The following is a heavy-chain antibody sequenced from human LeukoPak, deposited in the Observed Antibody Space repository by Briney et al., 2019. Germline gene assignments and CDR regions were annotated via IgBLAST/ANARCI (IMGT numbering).Heavy chain of an antibody. D-gene: IGHD4-11*01. J-gene: IGHJ6*02. CDR1: GGSISSGDFY. CDR2: IYHSGIT. CDR3: ARDRSTVDYYGLDV. Sequence: LQTLSLTCTVSGGSISSGDFYWSWIRQPPEKGLEYIGYIYHSGITFYNPSLRSRVTVSIDTSKNQFSLKLSSVTAADTAVYYCARDRSTVDYYGLDVWGQGTTVIVSS. V-gene: IGHV4-30-4*01.